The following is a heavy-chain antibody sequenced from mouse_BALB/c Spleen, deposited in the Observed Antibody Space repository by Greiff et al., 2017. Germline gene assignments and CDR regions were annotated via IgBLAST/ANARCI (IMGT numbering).Heavy chain of an antibody. J-gene: IGHJ4*01. Sequence: EVQLQESGPSLVKPSQTLSLTCSVTGDSITSGYWNWIRKFPGNKLEYMGYISYSGSTYYNPSLKSRISITRDTSKNQYYLQLNSVTTEDTATYYCARFRSLDDGYHYAMDYWGQGTSVTVSS. CDR1: GDSITSGY. V-gene: IGHV3-8*02. CDR2: ISYSGST. D-gene: IGHD2-3*01. CDR3: ARFRSLDDGYHYAMDY.